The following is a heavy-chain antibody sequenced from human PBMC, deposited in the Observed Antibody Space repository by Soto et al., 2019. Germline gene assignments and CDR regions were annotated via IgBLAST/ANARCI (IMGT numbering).Heavy chain of an antibody. V-gene: IGHV3-48*02. Sequence: EVQLVESGGGLVQPGGSLRVSCAASGFTFSTYSKNWVRQAPGKGLEWVSYMSSRSLTIYYTDSVKGRFTISRDNAKNSLYLQMNSLRDEDTAVYYCARGGSSSDNGMDVWGQGTTVTVSS. CDR1: GFTFSTYS. D-gene: IGHD6-6*01. CDR2: MSSRSLTI. CDR3: ARGGSSSDNGMDV. J-gene: IGHJ6*02.